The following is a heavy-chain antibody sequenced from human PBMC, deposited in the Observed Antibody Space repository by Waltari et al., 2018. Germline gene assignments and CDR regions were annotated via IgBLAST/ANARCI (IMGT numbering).Heavy chain of an antibody. CDR1: VGSFSGYY. J-gene: IGHJ4*02. CDR3: AGSRGGDCSGGSCHPFDY. Sequence: QVQLQQWGAGLLKPSETLSLTCAVYVGSFSGYYWTWIRQPPGKGMEWIGEINHSGSTNYNPSLKSRVTISVDTSKNQFSLKLSSVTAADTAVYYCAGSRGGDCSGGSCHPFDYWGQGTLVTVSS. D-gene: IGHD2-15*01. CDR2: INHSGST. V-gene: IGHV4-34*01.